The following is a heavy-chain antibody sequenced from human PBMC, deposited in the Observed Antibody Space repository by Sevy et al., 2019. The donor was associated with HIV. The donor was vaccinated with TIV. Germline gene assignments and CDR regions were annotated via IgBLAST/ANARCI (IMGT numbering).Heavy chain of an antibody. Sequence: GGSLRLSCAASGFTFSNAWMSWVRQAPGKGLEWVGRIKSKTDGGTTDYAAPVKGRFTISRDDSKNTLYLQMNSLKTEGLTIYYCAMDSRAPGMSELLLAWGRGTLVTVSS. CDR2: IKSKTDGGTT. CDR1: GFTFSNAW. J-gene: IGHJ5*02. CDR3: AMDSRAPGMSELLLA. V-gene: IGHV3-15*01. D-gene: IGHD2-15*01.